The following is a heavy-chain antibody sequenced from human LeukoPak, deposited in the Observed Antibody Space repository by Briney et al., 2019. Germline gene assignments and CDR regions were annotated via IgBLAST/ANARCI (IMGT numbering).Heavy chain of an antibody. J-gene: IGHJ4*01. CDR1: GFTFSRYA. Sequence: GGSLRLSCAASGFTFSRYAMSWVRQAPGMGLEWVSAIGGSDGNTYYADSVKGRFTISRDNSKNSLYLQMNSLNTEDTAVYYCTTGFQYWWGSSDYWGQGTLVTVSS. D-gene: IGHD2-8*02. CDR3: TTGFQYWWGSSDY. V-gene: IGHV3-23*01. CDR2: IGGSDGNT.